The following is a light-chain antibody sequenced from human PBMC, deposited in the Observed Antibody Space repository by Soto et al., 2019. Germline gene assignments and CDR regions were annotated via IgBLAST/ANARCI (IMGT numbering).Light chain of an antibody. CDR1: PSDVGASNY. CDR2: EVS. CDR3: SSSAGTKNMV. V-gene: IGLV2-8*01. Sequence: QSVLTQPPSASGSPGQSVTISCTGTPSDVGASNYVSWYQQQPGKAPKLMISEVSKRPSGVPDRFADSKSGNTASLTVSGLQAEDEADYYCSSSAGTKNMVFGAGTKLTVL. J-gene: IGLJ2*01.